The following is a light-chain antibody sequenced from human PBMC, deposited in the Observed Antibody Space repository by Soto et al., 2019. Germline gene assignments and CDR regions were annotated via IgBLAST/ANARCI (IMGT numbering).Light chain of an antibody. CDR1: QPISTS. CDR2: ALS. Sequence: DIQVTQSPSSLSASIGDRVIITCRASQPISTSLHWFQQKPGKAPKLLIYALSNLQSGVPSRFSGSGTGTEFPLIISSLQPEDVGNYFCQQSYSTPLTFGGGTKVQI. CDR3: QQSYSTPLT. V-gene: IGKV1-39*01. J-gene: IGKJ4*01.